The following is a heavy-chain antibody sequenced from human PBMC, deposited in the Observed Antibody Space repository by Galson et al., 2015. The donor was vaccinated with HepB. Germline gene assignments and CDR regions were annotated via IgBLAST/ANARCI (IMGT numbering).Heavy chain of an antibody. V-gene: IGHV3-7*03. CDR2: IKQDGSEK. CDR1: GFTFSSYW. J-gene: IGHJ4*02. D-gene: IGHD6-13*01. CDR3: ARDYWLKAAAGTVDY. Sequence: SLRLSCAASGFTFSSYWMSWVRQAPGKGLEWVANIKQDGSEKYYVDSVKGRFTISRDNAKNSLYLQMNSLRAEDTAVYYCARDYWLKAAAGTVDYWGQGTLVTVSS.